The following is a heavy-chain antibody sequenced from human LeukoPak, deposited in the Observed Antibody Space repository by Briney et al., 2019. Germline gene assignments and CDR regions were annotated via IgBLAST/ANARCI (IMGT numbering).Heavy chain of an antibody. V-gene: IGHV4-39*01. CDR1: GGSISSSSYY. D-gene: IGHD6-19*01. CDR3: ARHGQWLATGDY. Sequence: PSETLSLTCSVSGGSISSSSYYWGWIRQPPGKGLEWIGSVYYGGSTYYNPSLKSRVTISVDTSKKQVSLKLSSVTAADTAMYYCARHGQWLATGDYWGRGTLVTVSS. J-gene: IGHJ4*02. CDR2: VYYGGST.